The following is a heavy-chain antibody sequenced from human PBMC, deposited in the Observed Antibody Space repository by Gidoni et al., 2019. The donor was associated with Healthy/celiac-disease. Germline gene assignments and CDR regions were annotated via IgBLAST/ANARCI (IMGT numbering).Heavy chain of an antibody. J-gene: IGHJ4*02. CDR2: NYYSGST. CDR3: ARRDIVVVPAAFDY. D-gene: IGHD2-2*01. Sequence: QLQLQESGPGLVKPSETLSLTCTVSGGSISSSSYYWGWIRQPPGKGLEWIGSNYYSGSTYYNPSLKSRVTISVDTSKNQFSLKLSSVTAADTAVYYCARRDIVVVPAAFDYWGQGTLVTVSS. V-gene: IGHV4-39*01. CDR1: GGSISSSSYY.